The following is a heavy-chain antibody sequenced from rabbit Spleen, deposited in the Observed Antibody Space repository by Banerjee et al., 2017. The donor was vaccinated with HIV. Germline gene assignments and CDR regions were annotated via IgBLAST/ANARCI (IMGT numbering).Heavy chain of an antibody. D-gene: IGHD3-3*01. CDR3: ARDAPSKDYYFNL. J-gene: IGHJ4*01. CDR1: GFSFNSGYD. CDR2: VYAGSSGTT. V-gene: IGHV1S40*01. Sequence: QSLEESGGGLVKPGASLTLTCKASGFSFNSGYDMCWVRQAPGKGLEWIACVYAGSSGTTYYASWAKGRFTVSKTSSTTVTLQMTSLTAADTATYFCARDAPSKDYYFNLWGPGTLVTVS.